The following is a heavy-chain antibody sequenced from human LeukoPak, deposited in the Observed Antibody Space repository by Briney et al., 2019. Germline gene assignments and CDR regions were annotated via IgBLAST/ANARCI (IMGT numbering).Heavy chain of an antibody. Sequence: ASVKVSCKVSGYTLTELSMHWVRQAPRKGLEWMGGFDPEDGETIYAQKFQGRVTMTEDTSTDTAYMELSSLRSEDTAVYYCATRLAGTGYFDYWGQGTLVTVSS. CDR3: ATRLAGTGYFDY. D-gene: IGHD6-19*01. V-gene: IGHV1-24*01. CDR2: FDPEDGET. CDR1: GYTLTELS. J-gene: IGHJ4*02.